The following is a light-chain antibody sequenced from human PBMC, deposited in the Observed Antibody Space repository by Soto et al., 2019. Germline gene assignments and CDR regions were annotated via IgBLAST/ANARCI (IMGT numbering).Light chain of an antibody. Sequence: VMTQSPATLSVSPGERATLSCRASLSISNNLAWYHQKPGQAPMLLIYSASTRATAIPARFSGSASGTDFTLTISSLQSEDFAVYYCQQYNEWPLTFGGGTKVETK. CDR2: SAS. CDR3: QQYNEWPLT. J-gene: IGKJ4*01. CDR1: LSISNN. V-gene: IGKV3-15*01.